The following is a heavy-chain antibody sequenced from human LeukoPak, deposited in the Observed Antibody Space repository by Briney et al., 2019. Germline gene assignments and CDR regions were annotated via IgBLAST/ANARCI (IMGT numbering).Heavy chain of an antibody. J-gene: IGHJ5*02. V-gene: IGHV1-18*01. CDR3: ARAGIARWDP. CDR1: GYTFTSYG. CDR2: ISAYNGNT. Sequence: ASVKVSCKASGYTFTSYGISWVRQAPGQGLEWMGWISAYNGNTNYAQKLQGRVTITRDTSASTAYMELSSLRSEDTAVYYCARAGIARWDPWGQGTLVTVSS. D-gene: IGHD6-13*01.